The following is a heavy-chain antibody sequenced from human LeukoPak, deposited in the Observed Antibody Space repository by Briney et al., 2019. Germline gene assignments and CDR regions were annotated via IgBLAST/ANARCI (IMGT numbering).Heavy chain of an antibody. CDR1: GFTFSSYA. CDR2: ISGSGGST. Sequence: GGSLRLSCAASGFTFSSYAMSWVCQAPGKGLEWVSAISGSGGSTYYADSVKGRFTISRDNSKNTLYLQMNSLRAEDTAVYYCARERWYYDSSGYGNDAFDIWGQGTMVTVSS. D-gene: IGHD3-22*01. J-gene: IGHJ3*02. CDR3: ARERWYYDSSGYGNDAFDI. V-gene: IGHV3-23*01.